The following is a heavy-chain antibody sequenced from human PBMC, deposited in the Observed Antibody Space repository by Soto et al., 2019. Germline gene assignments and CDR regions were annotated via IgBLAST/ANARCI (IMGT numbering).Heavy chain of an antibody. CDR3: AREEIATAYNWFDP. D-gene: IGHD6-13*01. CDR2: TYYRSKWYN. V-gene: IGHV6-1*01. J-gene: IGHJ5*02. Sequence: SQTLSLTCAISGDSVSSNSAAWNWIRQSPSRGLEWLGRTYYRSKWYNDYAVSVKSRITINPDTSKNQLSLHLNSVIPDDTAVYYCAREEIATAYNWFDPWGQGTLVTVSS. CDR1: GDSVSSNSAA.